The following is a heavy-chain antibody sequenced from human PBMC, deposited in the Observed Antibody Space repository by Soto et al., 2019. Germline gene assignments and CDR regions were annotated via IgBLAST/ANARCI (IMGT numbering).Heavy chain of an antibody. CDR1: GYTFTNSD. CDR2: MNPGSGDT. Sequence: ASVKVSGKASGYTFTNSDVSWVLQATGQGLEWMGWMNPGSGDTGYAQKFQGRVTMTRDISIATAYMELNSLTSEDTAIYYCARMESFGSLNWFDPWGQGTLVTVSS. CDR3: ARMESFGSLNWFDP. V-gene: IGHV1-8*02. D-gene: IGHD5-18*01. J-gene: IGHJ5*02.